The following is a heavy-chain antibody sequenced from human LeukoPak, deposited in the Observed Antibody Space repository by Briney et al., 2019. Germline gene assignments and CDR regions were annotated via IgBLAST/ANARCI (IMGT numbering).Heavy chain of an antibody. CDR3: ARGPGAEYYYDSSGPPGSRYFDY. CDR2: IIPIFGTA. D-gene: IGHD3-22*01. J-gene: IGHJ4*02. Sequence: LRASVRVSCKASGGTFSSYATSWVRQAPGQGLEWMGGIIPIFGTANYAQKFQGRVTITTDESTSTAYMELSSLRSEDTAVYYCARGPGAEYYYDSSGPPGSRYFDYWGQGTLVTVSS. V-gene: IGHV1-69*05. CDR1: GGTFSSYA.